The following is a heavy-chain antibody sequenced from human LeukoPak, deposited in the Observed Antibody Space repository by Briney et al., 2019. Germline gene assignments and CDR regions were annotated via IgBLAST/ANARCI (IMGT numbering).Heavy chain of an antibody. CDR2: IYYSGST. CDR3: ARYSSSWYSIDY. D-gene: IGHD6-13*01. J-gene: IGHJ4*02. Sequence: SETLSLTCAVYGGSFGGYYWSWIRQPPGKGLEWIGSIYYSGSTYYNPSLKSRVTISVDTSKNQFSLKLSSVTAADTAVYYCARYSSSWYSIDYWGQGTLVTVSS. V-gene: IGHV4-34*01. CDR1: GGSFGGYY.